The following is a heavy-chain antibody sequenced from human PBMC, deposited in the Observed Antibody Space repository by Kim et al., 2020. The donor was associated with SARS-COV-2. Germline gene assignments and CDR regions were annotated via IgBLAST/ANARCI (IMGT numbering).Heavy chain of an antibody. J-gene: IGHJ4*02. D-gene: IGHD2-15*01. Sequence: GGSLRLSCAASGFTFSTYDMHWVRQAPGKAPEWVSAIGTTGNTYYLDSVKGRFTISRENAKNSLYLQMNRLIAGDTAVYFCASRKCSGGTCYPLDSWGQG. CDR2: IGTTGNT. CDR1: GFTFSTYD. CDR3: ASRKCSGGTCYPLDS. V-gene: IGHV3-13*01.